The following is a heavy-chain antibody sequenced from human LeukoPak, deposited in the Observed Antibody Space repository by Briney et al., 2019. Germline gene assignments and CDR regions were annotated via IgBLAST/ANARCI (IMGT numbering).Heavy chain of an antibody. CDR1: GFTFSSYA. J-gene: IGHJ4*02. D-gene: IGHD2-2*01. V-gene: IGHV3-64*01. Sequence: PGGSLRLSCAASGFTFSSYAMHWVRQAPGKGLEYVSAISSNGGSTYYANSVKGRFTISRDNSKNTLYLQMGSLRAEDMAVYYCARSGAIVPAAIGDEFDYWGQGTLVTVPS. CDR2: ISSNGGST. CDR3: ARSGAIVPAAIGDEFDY.